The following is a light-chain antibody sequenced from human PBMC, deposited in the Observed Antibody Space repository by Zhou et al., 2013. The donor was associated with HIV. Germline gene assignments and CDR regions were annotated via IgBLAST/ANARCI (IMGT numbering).Light chain of an antibody. J-gene: IGKJ1*01. Sequence: GDSVTITCRASQDISSSLAWYQQKPGKAPKVLMYASSTLLSGVPSRFSGSGSGTDFTLTIDDLQPEDAATYYCQKYDSGPRTFGPGTKVEI. CDR1: QDISSS. CDR3: QKYDSGPRT. CDR2: ASS. V-gene: IGKV1-27*01.